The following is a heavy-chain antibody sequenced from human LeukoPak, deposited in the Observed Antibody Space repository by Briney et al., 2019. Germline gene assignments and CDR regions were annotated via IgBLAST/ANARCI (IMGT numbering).Heavy chain of an antibody. V-gene: IGHV3-7*01. J-gene: IGHJ4*02. D-gene: IGHD1-26*01. CDR1: GFTFKNYR. CDR2: MKDDGSEI. CDR3: ARNRATNDY. Sequence: GGSLRLSCTASGFTFKNYRMTWVRQAPGKGLEWVASMKDDGSEIQYVDSVKGRFTISRDNAKNSPYLQMNNLRAEDTAVYYCARNRATNDYWGQGTLVTVSS.